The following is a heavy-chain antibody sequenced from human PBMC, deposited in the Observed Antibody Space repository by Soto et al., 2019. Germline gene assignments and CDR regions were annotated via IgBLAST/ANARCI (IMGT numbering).Heavy chain of an antibody. CDR1: GASISSGGYS. CDR2: IYHSGST. D-gene: IGHD3-10*01. J-gene: IGHJ5*02. Sequence: SETLSLTSAVSGASISSGGYSWTWIRQQPGKGLEWIGYIYHSGSTYYNPSLKSRVTISLDRSKNQFSLKLSSVTAADTAVYFCARGSMVRGPSMYNWFAPWGQGTLVTVSS. V-gene: IGHV4-30-2*01. CDR3: ARGSMVRGPSMYNWFAP.